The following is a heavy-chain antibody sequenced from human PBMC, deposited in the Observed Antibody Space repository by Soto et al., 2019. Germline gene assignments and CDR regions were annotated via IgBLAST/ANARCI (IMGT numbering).Heavy chain of an antibody. CDR2: IKSKTDGGTT. V-gene: IGHV3-15*01. CDR1: GFTFSNAW. CDR3: TTVLFGGWYRDAEYFQH. D-gene: IGHD6-19*01. J-gene: IGHJ1*01. Sequence: PGGSLRLSCAASGFTFSNAWMSWVRQAPGKGLEWVGRIKSKTDGGTTDYAAPVKGRFTISRDDSKNTLYLQMNSLKTEDTAVYYCTTVLFGGWYRDAEYFQHWGQGTLVTVSS.